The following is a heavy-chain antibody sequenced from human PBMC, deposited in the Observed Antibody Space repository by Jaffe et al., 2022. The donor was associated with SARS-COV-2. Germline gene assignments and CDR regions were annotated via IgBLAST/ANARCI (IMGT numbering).Heavy chain of an antibody. Sequence: QVTLKESGPVLVKPTETLTLTCTVSGFSLSNARMGVSWIRQPPGKALEWLAHIFSNDEKSYSTSLKSRLTISKDTSKSQVVLTMTNMDPVDTATYYCARILRSSAPGGGAYGGTIDYWGQGTLVTVSS. J-gene: IGHJ4*02. CDR2: IFSNDEK. V-gene: IGHV2-26*01. CDR3: ARILRSSAPGGGAYGGTIDY. CDR1: GFSLSNARMG. D-gene: IGHD4-17*01.